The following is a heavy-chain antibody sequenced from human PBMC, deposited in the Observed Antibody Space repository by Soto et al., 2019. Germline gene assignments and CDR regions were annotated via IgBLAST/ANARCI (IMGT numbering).Heavy chain of an antibody. J-gene: IGHJ6*03. CDR1: GYTFTSYD. Sequence: QVQLVQSGAEVKKPGASVKVSCKASGYTFTSYDINWVRQATGQGLEWMGWMNPNSGNTGYAQKFQGRVTMTRNTSISTAYMELSSLRSEDTAVYYCARSGGYDFWSGYYMGYSYYYMDVWGKGTTVTVSS. CDR2: MNPNSGNT. V-gene: IGHV1-8*01. CDR3: ARSGGYDFWSGYYMGYSYYYMDV. D-gene: IGHD3-3*01.